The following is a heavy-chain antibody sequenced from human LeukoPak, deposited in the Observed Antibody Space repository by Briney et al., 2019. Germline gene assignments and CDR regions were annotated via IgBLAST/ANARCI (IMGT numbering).Heavy chain of an antibody. CDR1: GDSISSYY. Sequence: SETLSLTCTVSGDSISSYYWSWIRQPPGKGLEWIGYMYYSGSTYYNPSLKSRVNISVDTSNNQFPLKLSSVTAADTAWYYCARGSQLPRGRTYYYDSSGYYLAPHRYGMDVWGQGTTVTVSS. D-gene: IGHD3-22*01. V-gene: IGHV4-59*12. J-gene: IGHJ6*02. CDR2: MYYSGST. CDR3: ARGSQLPRGRTYYYDSSGYYLAPHRYGMDV.